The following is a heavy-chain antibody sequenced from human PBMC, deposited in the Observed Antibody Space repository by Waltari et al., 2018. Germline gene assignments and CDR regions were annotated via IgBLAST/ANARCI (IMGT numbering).Heavy chain of an antibody. J-gene: IGHJ3*01. V-gene: IGHV4-39*01. Sequence: QVQLKESGPGLVNPSETLSLNCSVSGGPISAVPFYWGWVRQPPGKGLEWLASVYYTGSAIYNSSLKSRLSISVDTSKDQFSLKMKSVTAADTGVYYCVRLRIFEEPPGQANWGQGTMVTVSS. D-gene: IGHD2-15*01. CDR2: VYYTGSA. CDR3: VRLRIFEEPPGQAN. CDR1: GGPISAVPFY.